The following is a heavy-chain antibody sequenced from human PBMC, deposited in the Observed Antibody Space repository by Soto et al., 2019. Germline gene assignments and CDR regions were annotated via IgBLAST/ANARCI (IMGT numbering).Heavy chain of an antibody. D-gene: IGHD2-15*01. Sequence: QVQLEQSGPGLVKPSQTLSLTCKISGGSISSVNHYWSWIRKSPGEGLEWIGYIFDSGTTHYNPSLKGRVTISGDTSQSQFSLTIHSVTVADTAVYYCAREVSWIGGFDYWGQGTLVTVSS. CDR3: AREVSWIGGFDY. CDR1: GGSISSVNHY. V-gene: IGHV4-31*02. J-gene: IGHJ4*02. CDR2: IFDSGTT.